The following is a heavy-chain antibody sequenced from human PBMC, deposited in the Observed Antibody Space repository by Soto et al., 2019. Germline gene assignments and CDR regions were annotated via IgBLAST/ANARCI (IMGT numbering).Heavy chain of an antibody. V-gene: IGHV1-58*01. D-gene: IGHD2-2*02. CDR1: GFTFTSSA. CDR3: AAAYCSGTSCYMGYYYGMDV. J-gene: IGHJ6*02. Sequence: SVKVSCKASGFTFTSSAVQWVRQARGQRLEWIGWIVVGSGNTNYAQKFQERVTITRDMSTSTAYMELSSLRSEDTAVYYCAAAYCSGTSCYMGYYYGMDVWGQGTTVTVSS. CDR2: IVVGSGNT.